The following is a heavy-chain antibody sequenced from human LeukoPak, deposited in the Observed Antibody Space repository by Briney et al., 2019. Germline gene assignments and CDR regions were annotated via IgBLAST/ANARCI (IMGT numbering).Heavy chain of an antibody. Sequence: SGGSLRLSCAASGFTFSDYYMSWIRQAPGKGLEWVSYISSSGSTIYYADPVKGRFTISRDNAKNSLYLQMNSLRAEDTAVYYCARDRKRWLLDYWGQGTLVTVSS. CDR1: GFTFSDYY. V-gene: IGHV3-11*04. CDR2: ISSSGSTI. D-gene: IGHD5-24*01. J-gene: IGHJ4*02. CDR3: ARDRKRWLLDY.